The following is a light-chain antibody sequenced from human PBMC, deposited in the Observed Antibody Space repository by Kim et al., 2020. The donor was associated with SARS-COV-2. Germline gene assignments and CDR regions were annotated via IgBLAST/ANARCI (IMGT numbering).Light chain of an antibody. CDR1: RSNRGAGYD. V-gene: IGLV1-40*01. J-gene: IGLJ2*01. CDR3: QSYDNSLTVVV. CDR2: DSS. Sequence: RVTGVCGGRRSNRGAGYDVGWYGQFPGTARKLVIFDSSGRPSGVPDRFTGSKSGSSASRTMTGLQAEDEADYYCQSYDNSLTVVVFGGGTRLTVL.